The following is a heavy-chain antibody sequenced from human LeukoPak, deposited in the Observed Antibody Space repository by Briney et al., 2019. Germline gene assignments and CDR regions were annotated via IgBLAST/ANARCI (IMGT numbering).Heavy chain of an antibody. Sequence: GRSLRLSCAASGFTFVDHDVSWVRQAPGKGLEWVGFITGKRYGGTTEYAASVKGRFTLPRDDSKSIAYLQMNSLKTEDTAVYYCSRGGSRGGYFDYWGQGALVTVSS. V-gene: IGHV3-49*04. CDR2: ITGKRYGGTT. D-gene: IGHD4-23*01. J-gene: IGHJ4*01. CDR3: SRGGSRGGYFDY. CDR1: GFTFVDHD.